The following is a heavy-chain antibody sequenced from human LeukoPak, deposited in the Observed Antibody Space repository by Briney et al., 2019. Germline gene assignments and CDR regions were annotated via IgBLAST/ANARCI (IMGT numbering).Heavy chain of an antibody. CDR2: IDSSGRYI. J-gene: IGHJ6*02. V-gene: IGHV3-21*01. Sequence: GGSLRLSCAASGFTFSSYTMNWVRQAPGKGLEWVSSIDSSGRYIYYADSMKGRFTISRDNAENSLYLQMNSLRVGDTAVYYCARDLGYNYLMDVWGQGTRSPSP. D-gene: IGHD5-18*01. CDR1: GFTFSSYT. CDR3: ARDLGYNYLMDV.